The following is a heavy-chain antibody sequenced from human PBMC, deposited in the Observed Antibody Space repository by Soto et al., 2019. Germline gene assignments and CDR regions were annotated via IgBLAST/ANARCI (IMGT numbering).Heavy chain of an antibody. CDR1: GGSISSGGYY. Sequence: SETLSLTCTVSGGSISSGGYYWSWIRQHPGKGLEWIGYIYYSGSTYYNPSLKSRVTISVDTSKNQFSLKLSSVTAADTAVYYCARVGRVPAQSRGYYYYYYMDVWGKGTTVTVSS. D-gene: IGHD2-2*01. CDR3: ARVGRVPAQSRGYYYYYYMDV. J-gene: IGHJ6*03. CDR2: IYYSGST. V-gene: IGHV4-31*03.